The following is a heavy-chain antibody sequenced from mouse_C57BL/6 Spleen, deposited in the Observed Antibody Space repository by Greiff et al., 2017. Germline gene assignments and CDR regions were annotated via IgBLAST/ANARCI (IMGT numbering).Heavy chain of an antibody. J-gene: IGHJ4*01. CDR3: ARSYYFYAMDY. D-gene: IGHD1-1*01. Sequence: QVQLQQPGAELVKPGASVKMSCKASGYTFTSYWITWVKQRPGQGLEWIGDIYPGSGSTNYNEKFKSKATLTVGTSSSTAYMQLSSLTSEDSAVYYCARSYYFYAMDYWGQGTSVTVSS. CDR2: IYPGSGST. V-gene: IGHV1-55*01. CDR1: GYTFTSYW.